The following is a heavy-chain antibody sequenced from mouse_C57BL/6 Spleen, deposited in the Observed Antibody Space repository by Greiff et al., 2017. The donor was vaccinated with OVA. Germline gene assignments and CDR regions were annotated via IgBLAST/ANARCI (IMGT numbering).Heavy chain of an antibody. CDR3: ARQYYYGSSYRYFEV. D-gene: IGHD1-1*01. V-gene: IGHV1-69*01. CDR2: IDPSGSYT. Sequence: QVQLQQPGAGLVMPGASVKLSCTASGYTFTSYWMHWVKQSPGQGLEWIGEIDPSGSYTNYNQKFKGRSTLSVAKSSSKAYMQLSRLTSEDSAVYYSARQYYYGSSYRYFEVWGTGTTVTGAS. CDR1: GYTFTSYW. J-gene: IGHJ1*03.